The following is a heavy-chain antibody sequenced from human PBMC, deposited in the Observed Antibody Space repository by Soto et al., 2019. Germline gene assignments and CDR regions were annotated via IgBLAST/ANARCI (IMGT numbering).Heavy chain of an antibody. V-gene: IGHV1-2*04. CDR3: AIGYSYGTAFDH. D-gene: IGHD5-18*01. CDR1: GYPFTGYY. J-gene: IGHJ4*02. CDR2: SNPNSGGT. Sequence: QVQLVQSGAEVKKPGASVKVSCKASGYPFTGYYMHWVRKAPGPGLEWMGWSNPNSGGTDYAQKLQGWVTLTRDTSISTAYMELSRLRSDDTAVYYCAIGYSYGTAFDHWGQGTLVTGSS.